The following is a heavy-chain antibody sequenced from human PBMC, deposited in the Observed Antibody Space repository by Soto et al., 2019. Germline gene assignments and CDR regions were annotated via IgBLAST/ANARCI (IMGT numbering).Heavy chain of an antibody. J-gene: IGHJ6*02. Sequence: QVQLQESGPGLVKPSQTLSLTCTVSGGSISSGGYYWSWIRQHPGKGLEWIGYIYYSGSTYYNPSFKSRFTISVDTSKNQSSLKLSSVPAADTAVYYCARDGGSTNYYYGMDVWAKGPRSPSP. V-gene: IGHV4-31*03. CDR1: GGSISSGGYY. CDR3: ARDGGSTNYYYGMDV. CDR2: IYYSGST. D-gene: IGHD1-26*01.